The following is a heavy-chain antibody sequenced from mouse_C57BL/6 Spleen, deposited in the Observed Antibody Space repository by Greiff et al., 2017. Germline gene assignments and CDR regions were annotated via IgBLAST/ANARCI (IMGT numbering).Heavy chain of an antibody. V-gene: IGHV1-69*01. CDR3: ERSVYGNYWFAY. J-gene: IGHJ3*01. D-gene: IGHD2-1*01. Sequence: QVQLQQPGAELVMPGASVKLSCKASGYTFTSYSMHWVKQRPGQGLEWIGEFDPSDSYTNYNQKFKGKSTLTVDKSSSTAYMQLSSLTSEDSAVXYGERSVYGNYWFAYWGQGTLVTVSA. CDR2: FDPSDSYT. CDR1: GYTFTSYS.